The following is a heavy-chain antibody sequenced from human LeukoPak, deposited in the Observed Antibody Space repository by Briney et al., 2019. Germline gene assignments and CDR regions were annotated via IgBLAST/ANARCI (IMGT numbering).Heavy chain of an antibody. J-gene: IGHJ6*03. V-gene: IGHV3-23*01. CDR2: ITATSSST. CDR3: AKNYGSGSSVKYYYYMDV. D-gene: IGHD3-10*01. CDR1: GFTFSSYG. Sequence: GGSLRLSCAASGFTFSSYGMSWVRQAPGKGLEWVSAITATSSSTHDADSVKGRFTISRDNSKNTLYLQMNSLRAEDSAVYYCAKNYGSGSSVKYYYYMDVWGKGTTVTVSS.